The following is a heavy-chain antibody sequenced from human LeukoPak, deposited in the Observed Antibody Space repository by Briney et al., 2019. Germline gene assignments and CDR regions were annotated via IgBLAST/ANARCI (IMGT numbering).Heavy chain of an antibody. CDR1: GFTFSSSP. V-gene: IGHV3-23*01. CDR2: IGGSGGNI. CDR3: AQWHTVDY. Sequence: GGSLRLSCAASGFTFSSSPMGWVRQAPGKGLEWVSVIGGSGGNINYADSVKGRFTISRDNSKNTLYLQMNSLRAEDTAVYYCAQWHTVDYWGQGTLVTVSS. J-gene: IGHJ4*02. D-gene: IGHD2-8*01.